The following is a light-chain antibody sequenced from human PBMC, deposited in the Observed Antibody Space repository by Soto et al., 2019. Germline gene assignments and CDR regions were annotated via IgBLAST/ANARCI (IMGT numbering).Light chain of an antibody. CDR2: DAS. CDR1: QSVSSY. J-gene: IGKJ5*01. CDR3: QQRSNWPPIT. V-gene: IGKV3-11*01. Sequence: SPATLSLSPGERATLSCSASQSVSSYLAWYQQKPGQAPRLLIYDASNRATGIPARFSGSGSGTDFTLTISSLEPEDFAVYYCQQRSNWPPITFGQGTRLQIK.